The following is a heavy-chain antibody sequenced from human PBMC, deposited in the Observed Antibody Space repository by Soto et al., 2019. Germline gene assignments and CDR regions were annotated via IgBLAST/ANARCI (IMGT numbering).Heavy chain of an antibody. D-gene: IGHD6-19*01. V-gene: IGHV3-23*01. CDR2: ISGSGGST. CDR1: GFTFSSYA. CDR3: AKAPLTSGWYGRSDYYYYMDV. J-gene: IGHJ6*03. Sequence: GGSLRLSCAASGFTFSSYAMSWVRQAPGKGLEWVSAISGSGGSTYYADSVKGRFTISRDNSKNTLYLQMNSLRAEDTAVYYCAKAPLTSGWYGRSDYYYYMDVWGKGTTVTVSS.